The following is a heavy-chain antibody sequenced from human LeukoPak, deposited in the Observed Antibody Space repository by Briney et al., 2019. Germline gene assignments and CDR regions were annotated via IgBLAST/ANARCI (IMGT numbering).Heavy chain of an antibody. CDR3: AGGPLMTTVTTFTY. D-gene: IGHD4-17*01. V-gene: IGHV1-2*02. CDR1: GYTFTGYY. CDR2: INPNSGGT. Sequence: ASVTVSCKASGYTFTGYYMHWVRQAPGQGLEWMGWINPNSGGTNYAQKFQGRVTMTRDTSISTAYMELSRLRSDDTAVYYCAGGPLMTTVTTFTYWGQGTLVTVSS. J-gene: IGHJ4*02.